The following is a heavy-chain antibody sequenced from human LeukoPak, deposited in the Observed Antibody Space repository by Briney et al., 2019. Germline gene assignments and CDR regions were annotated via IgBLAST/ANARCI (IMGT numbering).Heavy chain of an antibody. V-gene: IGHV4-34*01. CDR3: ARLKRLIFGVVIPPGRDAFDI. D-gene: IGHD3-3*01. J-gene: IGHJ3*02. CDR2: INHSGST. Sequence: SETLSLTCAVYGGSFSGYYWSWIRQPPGKGLEWIGEINHSGSTNYNPSLKSRVTISVDTSKNQFSLKLSSVTAADTAVYYCARLKRLIFGVVIPPGRDAFDIWGQGTMVTVSS. CDR1: GGSFSGYY.